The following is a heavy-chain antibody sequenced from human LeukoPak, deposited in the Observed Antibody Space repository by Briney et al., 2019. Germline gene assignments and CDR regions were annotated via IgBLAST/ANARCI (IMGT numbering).Heavy chain of an antibody. CDR2: ISGSGGST. D-gene: IGHD6-13*01. Sequence: GGSLRLSCAASGFTFSGYAMSWVRQAPGKGLEWVSAISGSGGSTYYADSVKGRFTISRDNSKNTLYLQMNSLRAEDTAVYYCAKLEGSSWDYYYYYMDVWGKGTTVTVSS. J-gene: IGHJ6*03. V-gene: IGHV3-23*01. CDR1: GFTFSGYA. CDR3: AKLEGSSWDYYYYYMDV.